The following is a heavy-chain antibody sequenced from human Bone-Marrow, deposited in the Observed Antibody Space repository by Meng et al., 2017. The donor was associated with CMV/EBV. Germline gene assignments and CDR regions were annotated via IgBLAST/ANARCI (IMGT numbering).Heavy chain of an antibody. Sequence: GESLRLSCAASGFTFSSYAMHWVRQAPGKGLEWVAVISYDGSNKYYADSVKGRFTISRDNSKNTLYLQMNSLRAEDTAVYYCARGQLVRSYYYYGMDVWGQGTTVTVSS. V-gene: IGHV3-30-3*01. J-gene: IGHJ6*02. D-gene: IGHD6-6*01. CDR1: GFTFSSYA. CDR3: ARGQLVRSYYYYGMDV. CDR2: ISYDGSNK.